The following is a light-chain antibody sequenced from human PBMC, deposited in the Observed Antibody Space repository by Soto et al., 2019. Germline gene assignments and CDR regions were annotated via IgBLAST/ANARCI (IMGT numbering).Light chain of an antibody. CDR3: QQYISLPRT. CDR1: QDIRKY. Sequence: DIPMTQSPSSLSASVGDRVTITCQASQDIRKYLNWYQQKPGKAPKLLIYDASNLETGVPSRFSGGGSGTYFALTIRGLQPEDIATYYCQQYISLPRTFGQGTKVEIK. J-gene: IGKJ1*01. V-gene: IGKV1-33*01. CDR2: DAS.